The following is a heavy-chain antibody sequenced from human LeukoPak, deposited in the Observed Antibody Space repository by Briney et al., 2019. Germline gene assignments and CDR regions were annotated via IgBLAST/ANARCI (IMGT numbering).Heavy chain of an antibody. CDR1: GASLTRNTYY. CDR3: ARDGQLGHPDNWFDP. CDR2: LFYSGNS. V-gene: IGHV4-39*07. D-gene: IGHD6-6*01. J-gene: IGHJ5*02. Sequence: SETLSLTCSVSGASLTRNTYYWAWIRQPPGKGLQWIGSLFYSGNSYYNPSLKSRVTMSVDTSKNQFSLKLSSVTAADTAVYYCARDGQLGHPDNWFDPWGQGTLVTVSS.